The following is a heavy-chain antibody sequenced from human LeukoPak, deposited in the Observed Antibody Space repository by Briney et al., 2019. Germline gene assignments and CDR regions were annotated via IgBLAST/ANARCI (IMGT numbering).Heavy chain of an antibody. CDR1: GGPMRRGYY. V-gene: IGHV4-38-2*02. J-gene: IGHJ3*01. D-gene: IGHD6-13*01. CDR2: FFYSGST. Sequence: SETLSLICSVSGGPMRRGYYWGWIRQPPGKGLEWIAYFFYSGSTYYNSSLESRVTISVDTSKNQFSLKVSYVTAADAAVYFCLRDLASSSFNDAFDVWGHGTLVTVSS. CDR3: LRDLASSSFNDAFDV.